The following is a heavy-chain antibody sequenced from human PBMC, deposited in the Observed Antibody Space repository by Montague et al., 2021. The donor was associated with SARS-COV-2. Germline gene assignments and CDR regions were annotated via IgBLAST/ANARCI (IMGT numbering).Heavy chain of an antibody. D-gene: IGHD6-19*01. V-gene: IGHV2-5*01. CDR1: GFSVSAPGVG. J-gene: IGHJ4*02. CDR3: AHKNSGWPIEFAN. CDR2: IYWNDDK. Sequence: PALVKPTQTLTLTCTVSGFSVSAPGVGVGWIRQPPGKALEWLALIYWNDDKRYSPSLKTRLTVTKDTSKNQVVLTMTDMDPVDTATYFCAHKNSGWPIEFANWGQGALVTVSS.